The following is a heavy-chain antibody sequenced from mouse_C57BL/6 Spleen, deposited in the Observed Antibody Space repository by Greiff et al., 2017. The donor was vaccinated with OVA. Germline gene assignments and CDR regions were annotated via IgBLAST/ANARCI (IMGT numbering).Heavy chain of an antibody. Sequence: QVHVKQSGAELVRPGASVTLSCKASGYTFTDYEMHWVKQTPLHGLEFIFSLYPETVVTAYNQKFKVNAILTAYTSSIPAYMYLRSLTSEDSAVYYCTSDGPRYFDVWGTGTTVTVSS. J-gene: IGHJ1*03. V-gene: IGHV1-15*01. CDR3: TSDGPRYFDV. CDR1: GYTFTDYE. D-gene: IGHD2-3*01. CDR2: LYPETVVT.